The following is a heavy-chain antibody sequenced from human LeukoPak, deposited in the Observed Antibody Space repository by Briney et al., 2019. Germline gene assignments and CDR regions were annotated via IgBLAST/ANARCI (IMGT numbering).Heavy chain of an antibody. Sequence: ASVKVSCKPSGYTFTDYAINWVRQAPGQGLEYMGWVNTNTGNPTYAQGFAGRFVFSSDSSVSTAYLQITSLKADDSAIYFCASCNDSSGYFAYWGQGTLVTVSS. V-gene: IGHV7-4-1*02. J-gene: IGHJ4*02. CDR3: ASCNDSSGYFAY. CDR2: VNTNTGNP. CDR1: GYTFTDYA. D-gene: IGHD3-22*01.